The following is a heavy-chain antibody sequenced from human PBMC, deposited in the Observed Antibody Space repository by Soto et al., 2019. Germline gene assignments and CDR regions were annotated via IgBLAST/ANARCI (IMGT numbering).Heavy chain of an antibody. D-gene: IGHD4-4*01. V-gene: IGHV3-23*01. CDR3: AKDPVTVPGQYYFDY. J-gene: IGHJ4*02. Sequence: GSLRLSCAASGXTFSSYSMSWVRQAPGKGLEWVSAISGSGGSTYYADSVKGRFTISRDNSKNTLYLQMNSMRAEDAAVYYCAKDPVTVPGQYYFDYWGQGTLVTVSP. CDR1: GXTFSSYS. CDR2: ISGSGGST.